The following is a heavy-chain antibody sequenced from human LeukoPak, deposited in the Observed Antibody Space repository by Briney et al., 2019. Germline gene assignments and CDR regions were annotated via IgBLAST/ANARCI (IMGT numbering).Heavy chain of an antibody. CDR2: IWYDGSNK. V-gene: IGHV3-33*01. Sequence: GGSLRLSCAASGFTFSSYGMHWVRQAPGKGLEWVAVIWYDGSNKYYADSVKGRFTISRDNSKNTLYLQMNSLRAEDTAVYYCATYCGGDCYPFPDAFDIWGHGTMVTVSS. J-gene: IGHJ3*02. D-gene: IGHD2-21*02. CDR1: GFTFSSYG. CDR3: ATYCGGDCYPFPDAFDI.